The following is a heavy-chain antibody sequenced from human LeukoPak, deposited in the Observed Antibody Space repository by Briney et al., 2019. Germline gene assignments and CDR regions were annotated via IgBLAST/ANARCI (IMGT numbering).Heavy chain of an antibody. V-gene: IGHV3-23*01. J-gene: IGHJ4*02. CDR1: GFTFSSYA. Sequence: AGGSLRLSCAASGFTFSSYAMSWVRQAPGKGLEWVSAISGSGGSTYYADSVKGRFTISRDNSKNTLYLQMNSLRAEDTAVYYCASTFVSTLVRDYWGQGTLVTVSS. CDR2: ISGSGGST. CDR3: ASTFVSTLVRDY. D-gene: IGHD2-2*01.